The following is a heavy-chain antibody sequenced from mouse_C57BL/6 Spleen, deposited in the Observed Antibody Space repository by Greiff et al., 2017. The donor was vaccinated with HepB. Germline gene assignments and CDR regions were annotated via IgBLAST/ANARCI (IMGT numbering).Heavy chain of an antibody. CDR3: ARGANGDAMDY. CDR2: IYPGDGDT. Sequence: QVQLKESGAELVKPVASVKISCKASGYAFSSYWLTWVKQRPGKGLEWIGQIYPGDGDTNYNGKFKGKATLTADKSSSTAYMQLSSLTSEDSAVDFCARGANGDAMDYWGQGTSVTVSS. V-gene: IGHV1-80*01. J-gene: IGHJ4*01. CDR1: GYAFSSYW.